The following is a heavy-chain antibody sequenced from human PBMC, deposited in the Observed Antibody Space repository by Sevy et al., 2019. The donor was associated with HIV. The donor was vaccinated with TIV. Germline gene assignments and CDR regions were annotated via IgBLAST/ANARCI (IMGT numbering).Heavy chain of an antibody. CDR2: LDRGDGKR. V-gene: IGHV1-24*01. Sequence: ASVKVSCKVSGYTLSELSMHWVRQAPGKGLEWTGGLDRGDGKRVDPQNFQGRVIMNEDTSTDTAYMELSSLRSEDTAVYYCATGGGCYHSSGYQLTFDYWGQGTLVTVSS. CDR1: GYTLSELS. D-gene: IGHD3-22*01. J-gene: IGHJ4*02. CDR3: ATGGGCYHSSGYQLTFDY.